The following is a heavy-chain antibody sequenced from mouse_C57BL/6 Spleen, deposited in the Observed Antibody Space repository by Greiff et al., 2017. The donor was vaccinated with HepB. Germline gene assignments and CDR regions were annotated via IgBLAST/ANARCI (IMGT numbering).Heavy chain of an antibody. CDR2: IHPSVSDT. J-gene: IGHJ3*01. V-gene: IGHV1-74*01. CDR3: AIEGYDWAWFAY. CDR1: GYTFTSYW. D-gene: IGHD2-2*01. Sequence: QVQLQQPGAELVKPGASVKVSCKASGYTFTSYWMHWVKQRPGQGLEWIGRIHPSVSDTNYNQKFKGKATLTVDKSSSTAYMQLSSLTSEDSAVYYCAIEGYDWAWFAYWGQGTLVTVSA.